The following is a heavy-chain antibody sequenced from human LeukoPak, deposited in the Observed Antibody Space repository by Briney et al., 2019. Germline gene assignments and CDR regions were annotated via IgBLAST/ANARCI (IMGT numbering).Heavy chain of an antibody. CDR2: IMPTLGIA. CDR1: GYPFTTYE. D-gene: IGHD3-16*01. V-gene: IGHV1-69*04. CDR3: AREACREMGLMWPSLGGKDCRYDY. J-gene: IGHJ4*02. Sequence: ASVKVSCKTSGYPFTTYEINWVRQAPGQGLEWMGRIMPTLGIANYPQKFQGRVTITADESASTGYMELSSLRSEDTAVYYCAREACREMGLMWPSLGGKDCRYDYWGQGTLVTVSS.